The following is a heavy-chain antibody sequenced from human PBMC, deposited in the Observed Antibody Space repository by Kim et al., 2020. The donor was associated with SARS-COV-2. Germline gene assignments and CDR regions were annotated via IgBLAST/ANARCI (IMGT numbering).Heavy chain of an antibody. J-gene: IGHJ4*02. CDR3: ARGGSIAAFYY. CDR2: A. Sequence: ANYAQKFQGRVTITADESTSTAYMELSSLRSEDTAVYYCARGGSIAAFYYWGQGTLVTVSS. D-gene: IGHD6-6*01. V-gene: IGHV1-69*01.